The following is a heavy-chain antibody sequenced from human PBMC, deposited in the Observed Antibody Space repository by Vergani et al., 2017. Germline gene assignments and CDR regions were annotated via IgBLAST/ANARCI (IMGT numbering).Heavy chain of an antibody. CDR3: ARENYGSGACDY. CDR1: GYTFTGYY. Sequence: QVQLVQSGAEVKKPGASVKVSCKASGYTFTGYYMHWVRQGPGQGLEWMGWINPNSGGTNYAKKLQGRVTMTRDTSISTAYMERSRLSSDDTAVYYCARENYGSGACDYWGQGTLVTVSS. D-gene: IGHD3-10*01. CDR2: INPNSGGT. V-gene: IGHV1-2*02. J-gene: IGHJ4*02.